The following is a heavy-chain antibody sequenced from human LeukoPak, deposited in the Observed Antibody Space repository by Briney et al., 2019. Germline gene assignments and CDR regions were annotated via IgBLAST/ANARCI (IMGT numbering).Heavy chain of an antibody. CDR1: GFTVSSNS. V-gene: IGHV3-74*01. J-gene: IGHJ4*02. CDR3: ARVASNYDFDY. Sequence: GGSLRLSCTVSGFTVSSNSMSWVRQAPGKGLVWVSRMKTDGKSANYADSVKGRFTISRDNAKNSLYLQMNSLRAEDTALYYCARVASNYDFDYWGQGTLVTVSS. D-gene: IGHD4-11*01. CDR2: MKTDGKSA.